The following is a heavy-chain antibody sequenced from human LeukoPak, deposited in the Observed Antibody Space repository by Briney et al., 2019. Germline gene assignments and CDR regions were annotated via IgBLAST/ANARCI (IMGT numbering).Heavy chain of an antibody. D-gene: IGHD3-10*01. CDR3: AKDGLWFGDLTYFDY. CDR2: ISHDGSYE. V-gene: IGHV3-30*18. CDR1: GFTFSSFG. Sequence: GGSLRLSCARSGFTFSSFGMHWVRQAPGKGLEWVAVISHDGSYEYYADSMKGRFTISRDTSKNTLYLQMNSLRAEDTAVYYCAKDGLWFGDLTYFDYWGQGVLVTVSS. J-gene: IGHJ4*02.